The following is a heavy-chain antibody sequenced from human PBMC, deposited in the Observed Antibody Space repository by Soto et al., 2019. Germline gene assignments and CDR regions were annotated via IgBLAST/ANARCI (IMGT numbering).Heavy chain of an antibody. V-gene: IGHV3-23*01. J-gene: IGHJ4*02. Sequence: PGGSLRLSCAASGFTFSSYWMHWVRQSPGKGLEWVSAINGGGSSTYYADSVKGRFTISRDNSKNTLYLQMNSLRAEDTAVYYCAKGVKTIFGVVPSHWGQGTLVTVSS. CDR1: GFTFSSYW. CDR2: INGGGSST. D-gene: IGHD3-3*01. CDR3: AKGVKTIFGVVPSH.